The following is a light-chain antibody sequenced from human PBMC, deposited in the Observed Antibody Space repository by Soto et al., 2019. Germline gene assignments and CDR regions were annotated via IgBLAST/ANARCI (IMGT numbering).Light chain of an antibody. J-gene: IGLJ2*01. CDR2: EVN. CDR1: SSNVGGYTF. CDR3: CSYGGDRI. Sequence: QSALTQPASVSGSPGQSIAISCTGTSSNVGGYTFVSWYQQHPGKAPKLLIYEVNKRPSGVSNRFSGSKSDNTASLTISGLQAEDEADYYCCSYGGDRIFGGGTKVTVL. V-gene: IGLV2-23*02.